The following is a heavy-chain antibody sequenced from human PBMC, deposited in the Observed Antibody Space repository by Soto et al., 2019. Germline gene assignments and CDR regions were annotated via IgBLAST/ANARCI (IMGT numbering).Heavy chain of an antibody. CDR2: ISGSGDNT. V-gene: IGHV3-23*01. CDR3: ARDIVGPLKTIFGVVRGFDI. Sequence: PGGSLRLSCAASGFTFSNYAMTWVRQAPGKGLEWVSTISGSGDNTYYADSVRGRFTISRDNSKNSLYLQMNSLRAEDTAVYYCARDIVGPLKTIFGVVRGFDIWGQGTMVTVSS. J-gene: IGHJ3*02. CDR1: GFTFSNYA. D-gene: IGHD3-3*01.